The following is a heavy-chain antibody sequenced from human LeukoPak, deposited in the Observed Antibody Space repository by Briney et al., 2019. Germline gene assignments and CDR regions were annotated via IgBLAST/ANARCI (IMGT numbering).Heavy chain of an antibody. D-gene: IGHD2-2*01. V-gene: IGHV3-7*03. CDR2: IKQDGTEE. Sequence: PGGSLRLSCVASGFIFSSSWMSWVRRAPGKGLEWVANIKQDGTEEYYVDSVRGRFSISKDNAKNSLYLQMNSLRAEDTAVYYCARDPCHGALDYWGQGALVTVSS. J-gene: IGHJ4*02. CDR3: ARDPCHGALDY. CDR1: GFIFSSSW.